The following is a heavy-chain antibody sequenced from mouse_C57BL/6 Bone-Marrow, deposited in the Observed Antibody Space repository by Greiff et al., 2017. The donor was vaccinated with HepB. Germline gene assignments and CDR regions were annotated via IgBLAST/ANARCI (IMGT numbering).Heavy chain of an antibody. D-gene: IGHD2-3*01. J-gene: IGHJ4*01. V-gene: IGHV1-39*01. CDR3: ASGWLPPYAMDY. Sequence: EVKLVESGPELVKPGASVKISCKASGYSFTDYNMNWVKQSNGKSLEWIGVINPNYGTTSYNQKFKGKATLTVDQSSSTAYMQLNSLTSEDSAVYYCASGWLPPYAMDYWGQGTSVTVSS. CDR1: GYSFTDYN. CDR2: INPNYGTT.